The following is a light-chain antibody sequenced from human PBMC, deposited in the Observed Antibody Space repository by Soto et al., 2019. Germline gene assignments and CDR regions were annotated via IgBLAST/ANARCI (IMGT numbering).Light chain of an antibody. Sequence: EIVLTQSPGTLSLSPGEGATLSCRASQSVSSSYLAWYQQKPGQAPRLLIYGASSRATGIPDRFSGSGSGTDFTLTISRLEPEDFAVYYCQQYGSSPRTVGQGTKVDIK. CDR1: QSVSSSY. CDR2: GAS. CDR3: QQYGSSPRT. J-gene: IGKJ1*01. V-gene: IGKV3-20*01.